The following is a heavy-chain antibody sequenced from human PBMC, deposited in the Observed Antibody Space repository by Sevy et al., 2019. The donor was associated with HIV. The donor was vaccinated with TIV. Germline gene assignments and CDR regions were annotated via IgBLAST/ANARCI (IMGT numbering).Heavy chain of an antibody. J-gene: IGHJ4*02. V-gene: IGHV3-21*01. CDR3: AGVFQVVRADY. Sequence: GGSLRLSCAASGFTFSSYSMNWVRQAPGKGLEWVSSISSSSSYIYYAGSVKGRFSISRDNAKNSLYLQMNSLRAEDTAVYYCAGVFQVVRADYWGQGTLVTVSS. CDR2: ISSSSSYI. D-gene: IGHD2-15*01. CDR1: GFTFSSYS.